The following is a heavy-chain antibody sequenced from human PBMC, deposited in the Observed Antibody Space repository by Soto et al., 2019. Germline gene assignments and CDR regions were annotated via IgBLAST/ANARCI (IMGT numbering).Heavy chain of an antibody. CDR3: ARGPGRVVRDAFDSSGYPPRGY. V-gene: IGHV4-59*01. Sequence: SETLSLTCTVSGGSISSYYWSWIRQPPGKGLEWIGYIYYSGSTNYNPSLMSRVTISVDTSKNQFSLKLSSVTAADTAVYYCARGPGRVVRDAFDSSGYPPRGYWGQGSLVTVSS. CDR1: GGSISSYY. D-gene: IGHD3-22*01. CDR2: IYYSGST. J-gene: IGHJ4*02.